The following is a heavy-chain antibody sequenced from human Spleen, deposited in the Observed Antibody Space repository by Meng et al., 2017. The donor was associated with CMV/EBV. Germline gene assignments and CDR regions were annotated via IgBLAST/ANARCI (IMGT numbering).Heavy chain of an antibody. J-gene: IGHJ5*02. CDR2: INPDSGGT. D-gene: IGHD1-26*01. Sequence: ASVKVSCKASGYTFTGYYMNWVRQAPGEGLEWMGWINPDSGGTKYAQKFQVRVTMTRDTSINTVYMELSRLRSDDTAVYYCARVSPLRNNGSYERNWFDPWGQGTLVTVSS. V-gene: IGHV1-2*02. CDR3: ARVSPLRNNGSYERNWFDP. CDR1: GYTFTGYY.